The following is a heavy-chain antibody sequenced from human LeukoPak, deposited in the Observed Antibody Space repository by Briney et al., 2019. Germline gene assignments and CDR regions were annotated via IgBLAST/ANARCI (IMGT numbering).Heavy chain of an antibody. D-gene: IGHD5-12*01. V-gene: IGHV1-46*01. CDR3: ARDGPYSGYDYLFDY. Sequence: GESLKISCKGSGYSFTNYWIGWVRQAPGQGLEWMGIINPSGGSTSCAQKFQGRVTMTRDTSTSTVYMELSSLRSEDTAVYYCARDGPYSGYDYLFDYWGQGTLVTVSS. CDR1: GYSFTNYW. CDR2: INPSGGST. J-gene: IGHJ4*02.